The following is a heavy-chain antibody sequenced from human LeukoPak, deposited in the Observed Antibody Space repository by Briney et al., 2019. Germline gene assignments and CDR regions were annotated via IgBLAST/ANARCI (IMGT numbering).Heavy chain of an antibody. CDR1: GFTFSSYS. D-gene: IGHD5-12*01. CDR3: ARDGDGGYGYYYYYYMDV. V-gene: IGHV3-20*04. J-gene: IGHJ6*03. CDR2: INWNGGST. Sequence: PGGSLRLSCAASGFTFSSYSMNWVRQAPGKGLEWVSGINWNGGSTVYADSVKGRFTISRDNAKNSLYLQMNSLRAEDTALYYCARDGDGGYGYYYYYYMDVWGKGTTVTVSS.